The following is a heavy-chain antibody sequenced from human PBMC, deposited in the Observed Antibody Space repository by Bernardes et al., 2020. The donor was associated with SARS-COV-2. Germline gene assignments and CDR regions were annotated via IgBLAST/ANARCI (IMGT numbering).Heavy chain of an antibody. V-gene: IGHV1-2*02. J-gene: IGHJ5*02. CDR1: GYTFTGYY. D-gene: IGHD2-15*01. Sequence: ASVKVSCKASGYTFTGYYMHWVRQAPGQGLEWMGWINPNSGGTNYAQKFQGRVTMTRDTSISTAYMELNSLRVEDTAVYYCVRSCYIGGSCYGRFGPWGQGTLVTVSS. CDR2: INPNSGGT. CDR3: VRSCYIGGSCYGRFGP.